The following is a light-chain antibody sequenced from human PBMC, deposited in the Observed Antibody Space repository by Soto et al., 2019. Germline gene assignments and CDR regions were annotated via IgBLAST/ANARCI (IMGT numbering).Light chain of an antibody. CDR3: LQDYNYPRT. CDR2: DAS. Sequence: AIQLTQSPSSLSASVGDRVTITCRASQVITNNVAWYQQKPGKAPKPLIYDASNLQSGVPSRFSGSGSNREFTLTISSLQPEDFATYYCLQDYNYPRTFGQGTKVDI. V-gene: IGKV1-6*01. CDR1: QVITNN. J-gene: IGKJ1*01.